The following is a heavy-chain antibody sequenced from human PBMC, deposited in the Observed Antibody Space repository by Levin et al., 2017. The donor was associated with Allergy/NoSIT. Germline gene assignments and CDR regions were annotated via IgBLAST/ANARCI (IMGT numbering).Heavy chain of an antibody. CDR1: GFTFSSYA. V-gene: IGHV3-23*01. Sequence: GGSLRLSCAASGFTFSSYAMSWVRQAPGKGLEWVSAISGSGGSTYYADSVKGRFTISRDNSKNTLYLQMNSLRAEDTAVYYCTCGYSGYDYDYWGQGTLVTVSS. J-gene: IGHJ4*02. CDR3: TCGYSGYDYDY. CDR2: ISGSGGST. D-gene: IGHD5-12*01.